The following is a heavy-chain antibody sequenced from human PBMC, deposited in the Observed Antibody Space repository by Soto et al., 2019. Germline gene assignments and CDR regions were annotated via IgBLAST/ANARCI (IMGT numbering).Heavy chain of an antibody. Sequence: SETLSLTCTVSGGSISSGGYYWSWIRQHPGKGLEWIGYIYYSGSTNYNPSLKSRVTISVDTSKNQFSLKLSSVTAADTAVYYCARDYLDAQIGYYYYMDVWGKGTTVTVSS. J-gene: IGHJ6*03. CDR3: ARDYLDAQIGYYYYMDV. CDR2: IYYSGST. CDR1: GGSISSGGYY. V-gene: IGHV4-61*08.